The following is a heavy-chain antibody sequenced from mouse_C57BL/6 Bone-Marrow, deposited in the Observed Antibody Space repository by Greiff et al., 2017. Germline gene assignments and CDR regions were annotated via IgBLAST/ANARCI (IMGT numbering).Heavy chain of an antibody. CDR2: IGPENGDT. CDR1: GFNINDDY. CDR3: TTSLELLLLGGY. V-gene: IGHV14-4*01. D-gene: IGHD1-1*01. J-gene: IGHJ2*01. Sequence: VQLQQSGAELVRPGASVKLSCTASGFNINDDYMHWVKQRPEQGLEWIGWIGPENGDTEYASEFPGKATITADTSSNTAYLQLSSLTSEDTAVYYCTTSLELLLLGGYWGQGTTLTVSS.